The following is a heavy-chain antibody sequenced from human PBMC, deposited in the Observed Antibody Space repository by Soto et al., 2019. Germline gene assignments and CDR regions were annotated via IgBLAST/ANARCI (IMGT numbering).Heavy chain of an antibody. CDR3: AHRPANNYGDFGY. D-gene: IGHD5-18*01. J-gene: IGHJ1*01. Sequence: SGPTLVNPTRTLTLTCTLSGFSLSTSVVGVGWIRQPPGKALEWLALIYWADDKRYGTFLESRLTITKATSKSKVFITTTHMDTVDTASHYCAHRPANNYGDFGYRGQGTSVTGSS. V-gene: IGHV2-5*05. CDR2: IYWADDK. CDR1: GFSLSTSVVG.